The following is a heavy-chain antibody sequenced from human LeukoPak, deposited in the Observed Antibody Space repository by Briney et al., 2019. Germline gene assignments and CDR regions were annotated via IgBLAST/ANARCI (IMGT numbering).Heavy chain of an antibody. J-gene: IGHJ4*02. CDR3: TPESPYYYDSSGYYSPFDY. CDR2: IKEDGSEK. D-gene: IGHD3-22*01. CDR1: GFTFSSYW. V-gene: IGHV3-7*01. Sequence: PGGSLRLSCAASGFTFSSYWMSWVRQAPGKGLEWVANIKEDGSEKYYVDSVKGRFTISRDNAKNSLYLQMNSLRAEDTAVYYCTPESPYYYDSSGYYSPFDYWGQGTLVTVSS.